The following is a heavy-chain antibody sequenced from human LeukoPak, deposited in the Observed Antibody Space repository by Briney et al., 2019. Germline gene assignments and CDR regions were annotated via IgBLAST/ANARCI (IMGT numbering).Heavy chain of an antibody. Sequence: SETLSLTCTVSGDSISTSTYYWGWIRKPPGEGLEWIARLYYSGNTYYNPSLQSRVSVSVDTSENQFCLKLNSVTATDTAVYYCATPGRSSVGWGAFEYWGQGTLATVSS. CDR3: ATPGRSSVGWGAFEY. J-gene: IGHJ4*02. V-gene: IGHV4-39*01. CDR1: GDSISTSTYY. D-gene: IGHD6-19*01. CDR2: LYYSGNT.